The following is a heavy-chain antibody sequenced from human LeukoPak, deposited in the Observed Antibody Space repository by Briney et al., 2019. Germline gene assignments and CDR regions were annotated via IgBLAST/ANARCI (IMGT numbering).Heavy chain of an antibody. D-gene: IGHD1-26*01. Sequence: PGGSLRLSCAASGFTFSSYWMHWVRQAPGKGLVWVSRINSDGSSTSYADSVKGRFTISRDNARNTLYLQMNSLRTEDTAVYYCARDRWELLNAFDIWGQGTMVTVSS. V-gene: IGHV3-74*01. CDR1: GFTFSSYW. CDR2: INSDGSST. CDR3: ARDRWELLNAFDI. J-gene: IGHJ3*02.